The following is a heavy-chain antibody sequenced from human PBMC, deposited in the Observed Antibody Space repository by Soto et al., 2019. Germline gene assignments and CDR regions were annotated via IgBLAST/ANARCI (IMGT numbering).Heavy chain of an antibody. CDR3: AHRPGGYMSGWDNGYFDY. J-gene: IGHJ4*02. V-gene: IGHV2-5*02. D-gene: IGHD6-19*01. Sequence: QITLNESGPTLVTPTQTLTLTCSFSGFSFSTSQVGVGWIRQPPGKAQEGLALIYWDDDKRYSPSLRNRLTITKDTSRNQVVLTMTNVDPVDTATYYCAHRPGGYMSGWDNGYFDYWGRGALVTVSS. CDR1: GFSFSTSQVG. CDR2: IYWDDDK.